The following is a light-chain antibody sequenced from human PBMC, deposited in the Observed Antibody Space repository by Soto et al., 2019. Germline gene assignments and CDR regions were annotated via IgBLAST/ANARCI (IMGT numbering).Light chain of an antibody. V-gene: IGKV3-11*01. J-gene: IGKJ3*01. Sequence: EIVLTQSPATLSLSPGERATLSCRASQSVSSYLAWYQQKPGQAPRLLIYNASNRAPGIPARFSGSGSGTDFTLTISGLEPEDFAVYYCHQRSNWLFTFGPGTTVDIK. CDR1: QSVSSY. CDR2: NAS. CDR3: HQRSNWLFT.